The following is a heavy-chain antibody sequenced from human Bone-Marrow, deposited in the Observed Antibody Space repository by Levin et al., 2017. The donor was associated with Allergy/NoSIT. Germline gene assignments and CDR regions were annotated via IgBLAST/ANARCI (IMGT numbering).Heavy chain of an antibody. CDR2: VYWDDDK. CDR1: GFSLTTTGVA. CDR3: AHRLHYYDGSGYYYLES. D-gene: IGHD3-10*01. V-gene: IGHV2-5*02. Sequence: ESGPTLVKPTQTLTLTCTFSGFSLTTTGVAVGWIRQPPGKTLEWLAVVYWDDDKRYRPSLRSRVSITTDTSKNLVVLTMTNMDPVDTGTYYCAHRLHYYDGSGYYYLESWGQGTLVTVSS. J-gene: IGHJ5*02.